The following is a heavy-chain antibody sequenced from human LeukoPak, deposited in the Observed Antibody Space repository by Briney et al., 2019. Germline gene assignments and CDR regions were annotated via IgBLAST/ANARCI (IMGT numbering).Heavy chain of an antibody. J-gene: IGHJ4*02. CDR2: IYSSGST. CDR1: GGSISGYY. V-gene: IGHV4-59*08. Sequence: SSETLSLTCTVSGGSISGYYWTWIRQPPGKGLEWIGCIYSSGSTNYNPSLKSRVTISVDTSKNQFSLRLSSVTAADTAVYYCARHRYTSSSSYFDFWGQGTLVTVSS. CDR3: ARHRYTSSSSYFDF. D-gene: IGHD6-6*01.